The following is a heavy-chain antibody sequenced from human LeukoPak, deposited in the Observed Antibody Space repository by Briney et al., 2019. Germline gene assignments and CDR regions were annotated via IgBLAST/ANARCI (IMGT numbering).Heavy chain of an antibody. CDR1: GFTFSSYA. CDR2: ISGSGGSA. V-gene: IGHV3-23*01. CDR3: AKDPRSYWFYFDY. Sequence: GGSLRLSCAASGFTFSSYAMSWVRQAPGKGLEYVSVISGSGGSAHYRDSVKGRFTISRDNSKNTLYLQMNSLRAEDTAVYYCAKDPRSYWFYFDYWGQGTLVTVSS. D-gene: IGHD2-8*02. J-gene: IGHJ4*02.